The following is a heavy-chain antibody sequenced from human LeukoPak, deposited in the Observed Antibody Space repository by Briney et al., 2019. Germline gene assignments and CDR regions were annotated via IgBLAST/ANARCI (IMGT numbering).Heavy chain of an antibody. CDR1: GGSISSSNW. CDR3: ARAPSTFYGSGSLPGFDP. D-gene: IGHD3-10*01. Sequence: SETLSLTCAVSGGSISSSNWWSWVRQPPGKGLEWIGEIYHSGSTNYNPSLKSRVTISVDKSKNQFSLKLSSVTAADTAVYYCARAPSTFYGSGSLPGFDPRGQGTLVTVSS. J-gene: IGHJ5*02. V-gene: IGHV4-4*02. CDR2: IYHSGST.